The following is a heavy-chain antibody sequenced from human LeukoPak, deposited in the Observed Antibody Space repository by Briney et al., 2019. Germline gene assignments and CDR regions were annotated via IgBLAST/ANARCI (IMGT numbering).Heavy chain of an antibody. Sequence: PSETLSLTCVVYGGSFSGYYWSWIRQHPGKGLEWIGYIYYSGSTYYNPSLKSRVTISVDTSKNQFSLKLSSVTAADTAVYYCARAPYYYDSSGYPNGHYFDYWGQGTLVTVSS. V-gene: IGHV4-31*11. D-gene: IGHD3-22*01. CDR2: IYYSGST. J-gene: IGHJ4*02. CDR3: ARAPYYYDSSGYPNGHYFDY. CDR1: GGSFSGYY.